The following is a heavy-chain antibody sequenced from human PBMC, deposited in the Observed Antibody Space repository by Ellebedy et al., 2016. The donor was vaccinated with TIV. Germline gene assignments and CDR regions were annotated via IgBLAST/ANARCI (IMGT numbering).Heavy chain of an antibody. D-gene: IGHD1-7*01. CDR2: IIPIFGTA. CDR3: ARSRITGTWYFDY. Sequence: SVKVSXXASGGTFSSYAISWVRQAPGQGLEWMGGIIPIFGTANYAQKFQGRVTITADKSTSTAYMELSSLRSEDTAVYYCARSRITGTWYFDYWGQGTLVTVSS. J-gene: IGHJ4*02. CDR1: GGTFSSYA. V-gene: IGHV1-69*06.